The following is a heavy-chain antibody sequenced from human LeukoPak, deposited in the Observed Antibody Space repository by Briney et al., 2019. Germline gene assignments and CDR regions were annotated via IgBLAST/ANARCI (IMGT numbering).Heavy chain of an antibody. CDR3: AKVAVAGIDSGY. V-gene: IGHV3-30*18. CDR1: GFTFSSYG. D-gene: IGHD6-19*01. CDR2: ISYDGSNK. J-gene: IGHJ4*02. Sequence: PGRSLRLSCAASGFTFSSYGMHWVRQAPGKGLEWVAVISYDGSNKYYADSVKGRFTISRDNSKNTLYLQMNSLRAEDTAVYYCAKVAVAGIDSGYWGQGTLVTVSS.